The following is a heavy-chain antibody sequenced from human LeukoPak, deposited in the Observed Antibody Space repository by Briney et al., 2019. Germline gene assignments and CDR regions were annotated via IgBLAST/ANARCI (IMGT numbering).Heavy chain of an antibody. CDR2: IKQDGSEK. Sequence: GGSLRLSCAASGFTFSSYWMSWVRQAPGKGLEWVANIKQDGSEKYYVDSVKGRFTISRDNAKNSLYLQMNSLRAEDTAVYYCARDDCSSISCYHNWFDPWGQGTLITVSS. CDR1: GFTFSSYW. D-gene: IGHD2-2*01. V-gene: IGHV3-7*01. CDR3: ARDDCSSISCYHNWFDP. J-gene: IGHJ5*02.